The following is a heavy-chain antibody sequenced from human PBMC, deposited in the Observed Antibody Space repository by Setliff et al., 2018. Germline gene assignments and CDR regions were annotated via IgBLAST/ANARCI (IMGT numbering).Heavy chain of an antibody. Sequence: SETLSLTCGVSGASISDSYWSWIRQPPGKGLEWIGHILTTGSTNYNPSLKSRIAISADTSRDRFSLRLTSVTAADTAIYYCARGDSSGNNYPVLDYWGQGTLVTVSS. CDR2: ILTTGST. J-gene: IGHJ4*02. CDR3: ARGDSSGNNYPVLDY. CDR1: GASISDSY. D-gene: IGHD5-18*01. V-gene: IGHV4-4*08.